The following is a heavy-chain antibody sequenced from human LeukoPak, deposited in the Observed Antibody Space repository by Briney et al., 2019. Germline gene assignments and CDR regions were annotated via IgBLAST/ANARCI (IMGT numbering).Heavy chain of an antibody. Sequence: PGGSLRLSCAASGFTFSSYAMHWVRQAPGKGLEWVAVISYDGSNKYYADSVKGRFTISRDNSKNTLYLQMNGLRAEDTAVYYCARDGGNFGGYFDYWGQGTLVTVSS. J-gene: IGHJ4*02. V-gene: IGHV3-30-3*01. CDR3: ARDGGNFGGYFDY. D-gene: IGHD4-23*01. CDR1: GFTFSSYA. CDR2: ISYDGSNK.